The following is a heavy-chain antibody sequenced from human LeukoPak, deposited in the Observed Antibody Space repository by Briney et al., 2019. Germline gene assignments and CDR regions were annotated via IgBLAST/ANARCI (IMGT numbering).Heavy chain of an antibody. CDR1: GDSVSSNSVA. V-gene: IGHV6-1*01. J-gene: IGHJ4*02. CDR2: TYYRSKWSN. Sequence: SQTLSLTCAISGDSVSSNSVAWNWIRQSPSRGLEWLGRTYYRSKWSNDYAVSVRSRITINPDTSKNQFSLQLNSVTPADAAVYYCVRLRGGDFDHWGQGTLVTVSS. CDR3: VRLRGGDFDH. D-gene: IGHD3-16*01.